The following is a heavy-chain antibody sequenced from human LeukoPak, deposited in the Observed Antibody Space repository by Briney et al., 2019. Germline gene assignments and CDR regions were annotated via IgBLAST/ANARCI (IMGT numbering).Heavy chain of an antibody. Sequence: SETLSLTCTVSGGSISSSSYYWGWIRQPPGKGPEWIGSIYYSGSTYYNPSLKSRVTISVDTSKNQFSLKLSSVTAADTAVYYCARQYIQLWPYYYYYMDVWGKGTTVTISS. CDR2: IYYSGST. CDR3: ARQYIQLWPYYYYYMDV. CDR1: GGSISSSSYY. D-gene: IGHD5-18*01. V-gene: IGHV4-39*01. J-gene: IGHJ6*03.